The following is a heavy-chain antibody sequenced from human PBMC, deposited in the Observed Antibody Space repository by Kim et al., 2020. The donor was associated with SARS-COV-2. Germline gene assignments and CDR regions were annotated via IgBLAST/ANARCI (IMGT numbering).Heavy chain of an antibody. V-gene: IGHV5-51*01. D-gene: IGHD1-1*01. J-gene: IGHJ6*02. CDR3: ARQGWNDSPNYYGMDV. Sequence: SFQGQVTISADKSISTAYLQWSSLKASDTAMYYCARQGWNDSPNYYGMDVWGQGTTVTVSS.